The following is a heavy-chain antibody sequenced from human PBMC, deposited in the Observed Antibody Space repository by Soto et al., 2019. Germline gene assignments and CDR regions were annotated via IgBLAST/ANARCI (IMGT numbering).Heavy chain of an antibody. CDR1: GFTFSSYE. J-gene: IGHJ5*02. CDR3: KNFIRRWFDP. V-gene: IGHV3-48*03. Sequence: PGGSLRLSCAASGFTFSSYEMNWVRQAPGKGLEWVSYISSSGSTIYYADSVKGRFTISRDNAKNSLYLQMNSLRAEDTAVYYYKNFIRRWFDPWGQGTLVTVSS. CDR2: ISSSGSTI.